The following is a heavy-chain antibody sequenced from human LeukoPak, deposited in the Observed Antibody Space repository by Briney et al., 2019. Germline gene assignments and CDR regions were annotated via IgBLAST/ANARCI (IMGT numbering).Heavy chain of an antibody. CDR1: GGSISSYY. CDR2: IYTGGST. V-gene: IGHV4-4*09. CDR3: ARLHGNWFDP. Sequence: PSETLSLTCTVSGGSISSYYWSWMRQPPGKGLEWIGYIYTGGSTNYNPSLKSRVTISVDTSKNQFSLKLSSVTAADTAVYYCARLHGNWFDPWGQGTLVTVSS. J-gene: IGHJ5*02.